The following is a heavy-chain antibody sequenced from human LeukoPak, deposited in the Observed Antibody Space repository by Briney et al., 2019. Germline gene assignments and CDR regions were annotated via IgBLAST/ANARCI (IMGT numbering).Heavy chain of an antibody. CDR3: VKVIYSGWEGELSD. CDR1: GFSVSSNY. Sequence: PGGSLRLSCAASGFSVSSNYINWVRQAPGKGLEWVSVSYSGGSTYYADSVKGRITISRDNSKNTLYLQMNSLRAEDTAVYYCVKVIYSGWEGELSDWGQGTLVTVSS. J-gene: IGHJ4*02. CDR2: SYSGGST. V-gene: IGHV3-66*01. D-gene: IGHD5-12*01.